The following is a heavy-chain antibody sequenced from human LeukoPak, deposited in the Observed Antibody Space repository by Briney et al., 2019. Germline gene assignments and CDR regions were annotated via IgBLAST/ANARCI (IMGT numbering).Heavy chain of an antibody. CDR2: IKQDGSEK. CDR1: GFTFSSYW. D-gene: IGHD2-21*01. CDR3: ARVWSKPFFDY. V-gene: IGHV3-7*01. Sequence: PGGSLRLSCAASGFTFSSYWMSWVRQAPGKGLEWVANIKQDGSEKYYADSVKGRFTIYRDNAKNSLYLQMNSLRAEDTAVYYCARVWSKPFFDYWGQGTLVTVSS. J-gene: IGHJ4*02.